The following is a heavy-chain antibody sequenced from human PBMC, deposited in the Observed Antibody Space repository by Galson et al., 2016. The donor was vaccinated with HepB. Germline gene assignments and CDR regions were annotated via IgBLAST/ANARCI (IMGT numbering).Heavy chain of an antibody. CDR1: GFIFSKSW. CDR3: ATGRGSY. D-gene: IGHD1-26*01. J-gene: IGHJ4*02. CDR2: LKEDGRDK. V-gene: IGHV3-7*03. Sequence: SLRLSCAASGFIFSKSWMSWVRQPPGRGLEWVATLKEDGRDKYYVDSVKGRFTISRDNAEKSLYLQMNSLRAEDTAPYFCATGRGSYWGQGTLVTVSS.